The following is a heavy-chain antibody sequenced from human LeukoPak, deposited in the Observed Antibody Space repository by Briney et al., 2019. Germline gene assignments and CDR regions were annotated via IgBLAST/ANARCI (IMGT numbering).Heavy chain of an antibody. CDR2: IKPDGSET. D-gene: IGHD2-21*01. CDR1: GFPFSASW. CDR3: TSISMARPGEDY. V-gene: IGHV3-7*01. J-gene: IGHJ4*02. Sequence: GESLRLSCAASGFPFSASWMNWIRQAPGKGLEWVANIKPDGSETFYVDSVKGRFTISKDYVKNSLYLEMNNLKVEDTAVYYCTSISMARPGEDYWGQGVLVTVSS.